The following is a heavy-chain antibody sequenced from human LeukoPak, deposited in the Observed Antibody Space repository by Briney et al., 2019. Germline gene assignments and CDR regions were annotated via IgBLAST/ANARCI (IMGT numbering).Heavy chain of an antibody. CDR3: ARDFRVVAATHWFDP. J-gene: IGHJ5*02. D-gene: IGHD2-15*01. CDR2: IIPIFGTA. CDR1: GYTFTSYA. Sequence: PLASVKVSCKASGYTFTSYAISWVRQAPGQGLEWMGGIIPIFGTANYAQKFQDRVTITADESTSTAYMEPSSLRSEDTAVYYCARDFRVVAATHWFDPWGEGTLVTVSS. V-gene: IGHV1-69*13.